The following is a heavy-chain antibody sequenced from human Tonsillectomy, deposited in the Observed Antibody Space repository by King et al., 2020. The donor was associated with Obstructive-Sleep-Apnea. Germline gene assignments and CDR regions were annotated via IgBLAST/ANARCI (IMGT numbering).Heavy chain of an antibody. D-gene: IGHD2-15*01. V-gene: IGHV3-11*01. CDR3: ARAPRGYCSGGSCHFDF. CDR1: GFSFSDHY. CDR2: ISTGGTII. Sequence: VQLVESGGGLVKPEGSLRLTCEASGFSFSDHYMTWIRQAPGKGLEWVAYISTGGTIIYYVDSVRGRFTISRDNAKNSLFLQMNSLRAEDTAVYYCARAPRGYCSGGSCHFDFWGQGTLVTVSS. J-gene: IGHJ4*02.